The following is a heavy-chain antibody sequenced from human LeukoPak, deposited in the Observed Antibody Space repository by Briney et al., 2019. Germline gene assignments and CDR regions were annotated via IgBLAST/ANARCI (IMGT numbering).Heavy chain of an antibody. CDR3: AKDPVAYYYDSSGYFDY. CDR2: ISGSGGST. D-gene: IGHD3-22*01. Sequence: QPGGSLRLSCAASGFTLSGSAMHWVRQASGKGLEWVSAISGSGGSTYYADSVKGRFTISRDNSKNTLYLQMNSLRAEDTAVYYCAKDPVAYYYDSSGYFDYWGQGTLVTVSS. CDR1: GFTLSGSA. J-gene: IGHJ4*02. V-gene: IGHV3-23*01.